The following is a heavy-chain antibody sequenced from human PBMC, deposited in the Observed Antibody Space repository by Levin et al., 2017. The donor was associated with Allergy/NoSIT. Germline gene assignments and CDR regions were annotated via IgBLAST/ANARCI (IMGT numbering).Heavy chain of an antibody. CDR1: GFTFSSYA. CDR2: ISYDGSNK. D-gene: IGHD3-9*01. CDR3: ARGGYDILTGRFDY. J-gene: IGHJ4*02. Sequence: SCAASGFTFSSYAMHWVRQAPGKGLEWVAVISYDGSNKYYADSVKGRFTISRDNSKNTLYLQMNSLRAEDTAVYYCARGGYDILTGRFDYWGQGTLVTVSS. V-gene: IGHV3-30-3*01.